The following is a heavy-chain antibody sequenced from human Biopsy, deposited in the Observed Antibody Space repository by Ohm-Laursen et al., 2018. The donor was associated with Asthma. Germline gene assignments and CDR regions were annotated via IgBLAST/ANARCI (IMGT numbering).Heavy chain of an antibody. J-gene: IGHJ6*02. CDR1: GYTFNSAG. D-gene: IGHD3-10*01. CDR3: ARAVDYSHYYGIDV. Sequence: ASVKVSCKTSGYTFNSAGITWVRQAPGQGLEWRGWISVYNGNTKVAQKLQDRVTMITDTSTSTASMELRSLRSDDTAVYFCARAVDYSHYYGIDVWGQGTTVTVS. V-gene: IGHV1-18*01. CDR2: ISVYNGNT.